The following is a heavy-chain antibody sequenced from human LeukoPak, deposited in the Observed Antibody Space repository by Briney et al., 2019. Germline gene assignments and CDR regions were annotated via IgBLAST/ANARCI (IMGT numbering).Heavy chain of an antibody. CDR2: INPNSGGT. J-gene: IGHJ5*02. D-gene: IGHD6-13*01. V-gene: IGHV1-2*02. CDR1: GYTFTGYY. Sequence: ASVKVSCKASGYTFTGYYMHWVRQAPGQGLEWVGWINPNSGGTNYAQKFQGRVTMTRDTSISTAYMELSRLRSDDTAVYYCARVEIAANNWFDPWGQGTLVTVSS. CDR3: ARVEIAANNWFDP.